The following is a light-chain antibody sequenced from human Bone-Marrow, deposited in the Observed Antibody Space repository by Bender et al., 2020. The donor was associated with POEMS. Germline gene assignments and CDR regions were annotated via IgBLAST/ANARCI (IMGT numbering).Light chain of an antibody. CDR2: EDN. J-gene: IGLJ2*01. V-gene: IGLV3-1*01. Sequence: SYGLIQTPSVSVSPGHTANITCSGDQLGDQYASWYQLKPGQSPVLVIYEDNKRPSGIPERFSGSNSGNIATLTIGGTQALDEDDYYCKAWDTSSVVFGGGTKLTVI. CDR3: KAWDTSSVV. CDR1: QLGDQY.